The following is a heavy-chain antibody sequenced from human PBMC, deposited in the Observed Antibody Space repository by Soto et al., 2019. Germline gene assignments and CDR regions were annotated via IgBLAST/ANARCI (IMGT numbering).Heavy chain of an antibody. J-gene: IGHJ4*02. CDR2: ISYDGINK. CDR3: AKSVYNWNDGFFDY. CDR1: GFNFSSYV. V-gene: IGHV3-30*18. D-gene: IGHD1-1*01. Sequence: QVQLVESGGGVVQSGRSLRLSCAAFGFNFSSYVMHWVRQAPGKGLERMAVISYDGINKYYADSVKGRFTISRDNSKNTLYLQMNSLRAEDTAVYYCAKSVYNWNDGFFDYWGQGTLVTVSS.